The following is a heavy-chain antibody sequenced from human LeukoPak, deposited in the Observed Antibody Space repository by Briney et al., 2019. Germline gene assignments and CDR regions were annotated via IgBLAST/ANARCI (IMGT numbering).Heavy chain of an antibody. CDR2: IIPILGIA. Sequence: SVKVSCKASGGTFSSYAISWVRQAPGQGLECMGRIIPILGIANYTQKFQGRVTITADKSTSTAYMELSSLRSEDTAVYYCARSDSMDVWGQGTTVAVSS. CDR1: GGTFSSYA. V-gene: IGHV1-69*04. CDR3: ARSDSMDV. D-gene: IGHD2-15*01. J-gene: IGHJ6*02.